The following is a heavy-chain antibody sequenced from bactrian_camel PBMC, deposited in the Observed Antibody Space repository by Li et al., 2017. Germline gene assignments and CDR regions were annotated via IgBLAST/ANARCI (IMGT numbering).Heavy chain of an antibody. CDR1: GFTLSSYR. V-gene: IGHV3S1*01. D-gene: IGHD1*01. CDR2: IINRGGTT. Sequence: VQLVESGGGLVQPGGSLRLSCAASGFTLSSYRTYWVRQAPGKGLEWVSIINRGGTTYYADSMKGRFTISQDNAKSTLYLEMNSLKPEDTAMYYCATRATRGVPLEFVDWGRGTQVT. J-gene: IGHJ4*01. CDR3: ATRATRGVPLEFVD.